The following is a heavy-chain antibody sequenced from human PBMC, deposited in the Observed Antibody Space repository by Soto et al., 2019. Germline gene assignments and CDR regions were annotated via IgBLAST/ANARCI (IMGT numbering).Heavy chain of an antibody. V-gene: IGHV3-23*01. CDR1: GYRFSEYA. CDR2: VTSSAIAT. J-gene: IGHJ5*01. D-gene: IGHD3-22*01. CDR3: AQSNDTSAYYISIDS. Sequence: PGWSLRLSCVGSGYRFSEYAMAWIRQAPGKGLEWVTGVTSSAIATYYADSVKGRFTISRNNSLNILYLQMDNLGADDTAVYYCAQSNDTSAYYISIDSWGHGTQVTVSS.